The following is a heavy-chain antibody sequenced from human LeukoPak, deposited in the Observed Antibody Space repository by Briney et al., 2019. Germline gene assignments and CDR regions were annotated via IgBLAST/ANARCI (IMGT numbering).Heavy chain of an antibody. CDR1: GGSISSYY. V-gene: IGHV4-4*07. CDR3: ARQSYSSSWGSYYFDY. CDR2: IYTSGST. Sequence: PSETLSLTCTVSGGSISSYYWSWIRQPAGKGLEWIGRIYTSGSTNYDPSLKSRVTISVDTSKNQFSLKLSSVTAADTAVFYCARQSYSSSWGSYYFDYWGQGTLVTVSS. J-gene: IGHJ4*02. D-gene: IGHD6-13*01.